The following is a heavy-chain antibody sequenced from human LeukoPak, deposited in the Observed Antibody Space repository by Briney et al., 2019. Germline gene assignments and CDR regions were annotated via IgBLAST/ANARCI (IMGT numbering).Heavy chain of an antibody. D-gene: IGHD2-21*02. J-gene: IGHJ4*02. CDR1: GFSLSTYA. V-gene: IGHV3-23*01. CDR2: FGGSGGTI. CDR3: AKSDCGGDCHLLDY. Sequence: GGSLRLSXAAYGFSLSTYAMSWVRQAPGKGLEWVSHFGGSGGTIYDADSVKGRFTISRDNSKNTLYLQMNSLRAEDTAVYYCAKSDCGGDCHLLDYWGQGTLVTVSS.